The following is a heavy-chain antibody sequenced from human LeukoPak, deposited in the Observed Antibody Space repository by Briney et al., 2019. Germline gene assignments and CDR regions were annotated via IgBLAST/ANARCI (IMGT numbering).Heavy chain of an antibody. V-gene: IGHV1-46*01. CDR1: GYTFTSNY. J-gene: IGHJ4*02. Sequence: GASVKVSCKAFGYTFTSNYMHWVRQAPGQGPEWMGVISPSGGSTTYAQKFQGRVTLTRDMSTSTDYLELSSLRSEDTAVYYCAREVGRGFDYWGQGTLVTVSS. D-gene: IGHD1-26*01. CDR3: AREVGRGFDY. CDR2: ISPSGGST.